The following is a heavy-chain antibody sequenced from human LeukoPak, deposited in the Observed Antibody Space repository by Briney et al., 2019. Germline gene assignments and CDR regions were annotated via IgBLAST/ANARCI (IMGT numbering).Heavy chain of an antibody. CDR3: VRGPREVDYHYGMDV. V-gene: IGHV1-2*02. Sequence: ASVKVSCKASGYTFTDYYMHWVRQAPGQGLEWMGWINPNSGGTNYAQKFQGRVTMTTDTSTSTAYMELRSLRSDDTAVYYCVRGPREVDYHYGMDVWGQGTTVTVSS. CDR1: GYTFTDYY. J-gene: IGHJ6*02. CDR2: INPNSGGT. D-gene: IGHD2-2*01.